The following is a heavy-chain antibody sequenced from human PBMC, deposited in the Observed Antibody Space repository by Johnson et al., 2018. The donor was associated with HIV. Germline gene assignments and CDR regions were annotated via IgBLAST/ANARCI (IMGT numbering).Heavy chain of an antibody. D-gene: IGHD6-13*01. V-gene: IGHV3-15*01. CDR3: TTYSIIHAFDI. CDR2: IKSKTDGGTT. CDR1: GFTFSNAW. J-gene: IGHJ3*02. Sequence: MQLVESGGGLVKPGGSLRLSCAASGFTFSNAWMSWVRQAPGKGLEWVGRIKSKTDGGTTDYAAPVQGRFTISSDDSKNTLYLQMNSLKTEDTAVYYCTTYSIIHAFDIWGQGTMVTVSS.